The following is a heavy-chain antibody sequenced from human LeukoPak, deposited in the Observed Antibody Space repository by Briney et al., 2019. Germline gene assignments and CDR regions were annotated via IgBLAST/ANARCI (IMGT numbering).Heavy chain of an antibody. Sequence: PETLSLTCAVSGSSINTDYFWGWIRQPAGPGLEWSGRIHHSGRTYYSPSLKSRVTISLDTSKNQFSLNLSSVTAADTAVYYCARDNFYSIFDYWGQGTLVTVSS. CDR1: GSSINTDYF. CDR2: IHHSGRT. CDR3: ARDNFYSIFDY. V-gene: IGHV4-38-2*02. D-gene: IGHD2-21*02. J-gene: IGHJ4*02.